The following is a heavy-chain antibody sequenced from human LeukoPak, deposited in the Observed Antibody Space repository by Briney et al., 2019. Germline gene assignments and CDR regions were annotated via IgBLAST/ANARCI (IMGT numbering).Heavy chain of an antibody. Sequence: PGGSLRLSCAASGFTFSSYWMHWVRQAPGKGLVWVSRINSDGSSTSYADSVKGRFTISRDNAKNTLYLQMNSLRAEDTAVYYCARDSGYCSGGSCYSWKFFDYWGQGTLVTVSS. CDR2: INSDGSST. D-gene: IGHD2-15*01. CDR1: GFTFSSYW. J-gene: IGHJ4*02. CDR3: ARDSGYCSGGSCYSWKFFDY. V-gene: IGHV3-74*01.